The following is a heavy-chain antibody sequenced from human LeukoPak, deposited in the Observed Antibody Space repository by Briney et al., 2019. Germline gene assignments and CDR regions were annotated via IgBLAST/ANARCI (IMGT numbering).Heavy chain of an antibody. Sequence: PSETLSLTCTVSGGSISSSSYYWGWIRQPPGKGLEWIGSIYYSGSTYYNPSLKSRVTISVDTSKNQFSLKLSSVTAADTAVYYCASVYCSGGSCYSLGLGSFDYWGQGTLVTVSS. D-gene: IGHD2-15*01. J-gene: IGHJ4*02. CDR1: GGSISSSSYY. CDR2: IYYSGST. V-gene: IGHV4-39*07. CDR3: ASVYCSGGSCYSLGLGSFDY.